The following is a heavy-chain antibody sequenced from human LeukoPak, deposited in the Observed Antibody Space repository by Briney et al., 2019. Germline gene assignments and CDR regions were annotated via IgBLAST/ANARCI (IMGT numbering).Heavy chain of an antibody. CDR1: GYTFTSYY. Sequence: GASVKVSCKASGYTFTSYYMHWVRQAPGQGLEWMGIINPSGGSTSYAQKFQGRVTMTRDTSTSTVYMELSSLRSEDTAVYYCARDKVDSSGLVGNYYGMDVWGQGTTVTVSS. CDR3: ARDKVDSSGLVGNYYGMDV. CDR2: INPSGGST. D-gene: IGHD6-19*01. J-gene: IGHJ6*02. V-gene: IGHV1-46*01.